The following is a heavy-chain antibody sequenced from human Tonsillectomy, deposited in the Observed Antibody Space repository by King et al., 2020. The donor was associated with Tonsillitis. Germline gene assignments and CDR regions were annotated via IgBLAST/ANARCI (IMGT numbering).Heavy chain of an antibody. CDR1: GGSFSGYS. J-gene: IGHJ4*02. Sequence: VQLPQWGAGLLKPSETLSLTCAVYGGSFSGYSWTWIRQPPGMGLEWIGEINHSGSTNYNPSLKSRVTISVDTSKNQFSLNLNSVTAADTAVYYCARGTSVVTRDFDYWGQGTLVTVSS. V-gene: IGHV4-34*01. CDR2: INHSGST. D-gene: IGHD4-23*01. CDR3: ARGTSVVTRDFDY.